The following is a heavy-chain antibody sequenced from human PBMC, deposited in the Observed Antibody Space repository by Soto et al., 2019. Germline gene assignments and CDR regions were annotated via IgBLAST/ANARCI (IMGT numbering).Heavy chain of an antibody. CDR2: IRSKAYGGTT. D-gene: IGHD2-2*01. CDR1: EFHFVEYS. CDR3: TSPKVPAASYYYYGMDG. V-gene: IGHV3-49*03. Sequence: ALILSCTSSEFHFVEYSMSLFRPAPGKGLEWVGFIRSKAYGGTTEYAASVKGRFTISRDDSKSIAYLQMNSLKTEDTAVYYCTSPKVPAASYYYYGMDGWGQGTTVTVSS. J-gene: IGHJ6*02.